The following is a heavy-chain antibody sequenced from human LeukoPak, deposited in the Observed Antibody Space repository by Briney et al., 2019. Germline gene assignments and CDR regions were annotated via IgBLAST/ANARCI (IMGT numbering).Heavy chain of an antibody. V-gene: IGHV3-48*03. D-gene: IGHD4-17*01. Sequence: GGSLRLSCAASGFSFSGYEMHWVRQAPGKALEWLSYISTTGRTTYYADSVKGRFTISRDNVKDSVHLQMNSLRAEDTAVYYCARGDDYGDNAIVYWGQGTLVTVSS. CDR2: ISTTGRTT. CDR3: ARGDDYGDNAIVY. CDR1: GFSFSGYE. J-gene: IGHJ4*02.